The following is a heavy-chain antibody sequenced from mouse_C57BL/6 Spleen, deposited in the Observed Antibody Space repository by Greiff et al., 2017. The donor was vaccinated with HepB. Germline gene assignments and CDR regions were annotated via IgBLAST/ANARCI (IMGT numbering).Heavy chain of an antibody. D-gene: IGHD2-4*01. J-gene: IGHJ2*01. Sequence: EVKLVESGGGLVKPGGSLKLSCAASGFTFSDYGMHWVRQAPEKGLEWVAYISSGSSTIYYSDTVKGRFTISSDNAKNTLFLQMTSLRTEDTAMYYCARRKYDYDDGVFDYWGQGTTLTVSS. CDR3: ARRKYDYDDGVFDY. V-gene: IGHV5-17*01. CDR1: GFTFSDYG. CDR2: ISSGSSTI.